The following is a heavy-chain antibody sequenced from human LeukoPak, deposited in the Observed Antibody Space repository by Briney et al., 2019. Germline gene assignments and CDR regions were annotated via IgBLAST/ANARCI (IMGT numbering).Heavy chain of an antibody. V-gene: IGHV4-59*08. J-gene: IGHJ4*02. CDR3: ATSRVDTSLND. CDR2: VYYSGRT. D-gene: IGHD5-18*01. Sequence: SETLSLTCTVSGVSTRSSYWSWIRQPPGKGLEWIGYVYYSGRTNYNPSLRSRVTISADTSKKQFSLKMTSVTATDTAVYYCATSRVDTSLNDWGQGTLVTVSS. CDR1: GVSTRSSY.